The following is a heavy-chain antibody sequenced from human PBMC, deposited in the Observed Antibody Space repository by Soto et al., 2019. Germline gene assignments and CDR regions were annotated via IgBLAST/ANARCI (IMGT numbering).Heavy chain of an antibody. CDR3: ARVSPRLYRSGGVLDY. D-gene: IGHD6-19*01. CDR2: ISYHGSDK. V-gene: IGHV3-30-3*01. CDR1: GFTFSSSA. Sequence: GGSLRLSCAASGFTFSSSAMRRVRQAPGKGLEWVAVISYHGSDKYYAGSVKGRFTISRDNSKNTLYVQMNSLRAEETAVYYCARVSPRLYRSGGVLDYWGQGTLVTVSS. J-gene: IGHJ4*02.